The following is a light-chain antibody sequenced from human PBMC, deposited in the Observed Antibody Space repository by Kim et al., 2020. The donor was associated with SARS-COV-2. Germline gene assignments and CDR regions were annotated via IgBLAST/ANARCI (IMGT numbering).Light chain of an antibody. J-gene: IGKJ1*01. CDR3: QQYNSYKGT. CDR2: DAS. V-gene: IGKV1-5*01. Sequence: ASVGDRVTITCRASQSISSWLAWYQQKPGKALKLLIYDASSLESGVPSRFSGSGSGTEFTLTISSLQPDDFATYYCQQYNSYKGTFGQGTKVDIK. CDR1: QSISSW.